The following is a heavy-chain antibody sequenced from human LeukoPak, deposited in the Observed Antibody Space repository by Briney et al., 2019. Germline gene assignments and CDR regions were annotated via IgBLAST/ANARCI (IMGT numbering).Heavy chain of an antibody. J-gene: IGHJ4*02. CDR1: GFTFSSFW. CDR2: INQDGSEK. CDR3: ARDGGVSGYDLLDY. Sequence: GGSLRLSCPASGFTFSSFWMTWVRQAPGKGLEWVANINQDGSEKYYVDSVKGRFTISSDNAKNSVYLQMTSLRAEDTAVYYCARDGGVSGYDLLDYWGQGTLVTVSS. D-gene: IGHD5-12*01. V-gene: IGHV3-7*01.